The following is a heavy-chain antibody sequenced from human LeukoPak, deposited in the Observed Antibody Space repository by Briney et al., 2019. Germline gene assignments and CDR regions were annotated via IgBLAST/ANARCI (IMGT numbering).Heavy chain of an antibody. V-gene: IGHV1-46*01. CDR2: INPSGGST. CDR1: GYTFTSYY. CDR3: ARGYYYDSSGRGAFFDY. D-gene: IGHD3-22*01. Sequence: ASVKVSCKASGYTFTSYYMHWVRQAPGQGLEWMGIINPSGGSTSYVEKFHGRVAMTRDTSASTVFMELSSLRSEDTAVYYCARGYYYDSSGRGAFFDYWGQGTLVTVSS. J-gene: IGHJ4*02.